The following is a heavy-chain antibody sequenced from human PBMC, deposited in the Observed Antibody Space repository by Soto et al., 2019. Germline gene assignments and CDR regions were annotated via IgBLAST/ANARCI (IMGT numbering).Heavy chain of an antibody. Sequence: DVQLLESGGGLVQPEGSVRLSCAASGFTFSSYAMGWVRQGPGQGLEWVAGVSIGGSTHYADSVRGRFTISRDNSRNTLSLQMKSLTAEETAVYFCAKRRGAGGHFDYWGQGALVTVSS. CDR3: AKRRGAGGHFDY. J-gene: IGHJ4*02. D-gene: IGHD2-15*01. CDR1: GFTFSSYA. CDR2: VSIGGST. V-gene: IGHV3-23*01.